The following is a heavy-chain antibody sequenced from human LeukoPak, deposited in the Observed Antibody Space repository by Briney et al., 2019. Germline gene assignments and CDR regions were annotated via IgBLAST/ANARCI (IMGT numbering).Heavy chain of an antibody. Sequence: TGGSLRLSCAASGFTFSNYWMHWVRHAPGKGLVWVSRINSDGSSTTYADSVKGRFTISRDTAKNTLYLQMNSLRAEDTAVYYCARRDCSGGTCYSAYWGQGTLVTVSS. J-gene: IGHJ4*02. D-gene: IGHD2-15*01. CDR1: GFTFSNYW. CDR3: ARRDCSGGTCYSAY. CDR2: INSDGSST. V-gene: IGHV3-74*03.